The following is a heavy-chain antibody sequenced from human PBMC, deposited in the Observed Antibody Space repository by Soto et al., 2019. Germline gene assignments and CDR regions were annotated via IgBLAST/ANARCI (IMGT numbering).Heavy chain of an antibody. V-gene: IGHV1-18*01. CDR2: ISAYNGNT. CDR3: VRDSDVVVTNFDC. D-gene: IGHD5-12*01. Sequence: DSVKVSCKASCYTFTSYGISWVRQAPGQGLEWMGWISAYNGNTNYAQKLQGRVTMTTDTSTSPAYMELRRLRSDDTAVYYCVRDSDVVVTNFDCWGQRTLVPVSA. J-gene: IGHJ4*02. CDR1: CYTFTSYG.